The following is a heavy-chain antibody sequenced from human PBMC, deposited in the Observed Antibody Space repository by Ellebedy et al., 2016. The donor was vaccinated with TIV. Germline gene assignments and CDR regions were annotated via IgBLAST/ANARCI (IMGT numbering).Heavy chain of an antibody. J-gene: IGHJ4*02. CDR3: ARERGYIYGDFDY. V-gene: IGHV3-74*01. CDR2: INNDGS. CDR1: GFTFSSYW. Sequence: GESLKISCAASGFTFSSYWKHWVRQAPGKGLVWVSRINNDGSSYADSVKGRFTTSSDNAKNTLYLQMNSLRPEDTAVYYCARERGYIYGDFDYWGQGTLVTVSS. D-gene: IGHD5-18*01.